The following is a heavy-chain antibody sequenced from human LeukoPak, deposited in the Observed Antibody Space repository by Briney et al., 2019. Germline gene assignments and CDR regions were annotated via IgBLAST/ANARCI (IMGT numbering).Heavy chain of an antibody. J-gene: IGHJ4*02. CDR2: INTNTGNP. V-gene: IGHV7-4-1*02. CDR3: ARDSDYGGNSALDY. CDR1: GYTFTSYA. Sequence: ASVKVSCKASGYTFTSYAMNWVRQAPGQGLEWMGWINTNTGNPTYAQGFTGRSVFSLDTSVSTAYLQISSLKAEDTAVYYCARDSDYGGNSALDYWGQGTLVTVSS. D-gene: IGHD4-23*01.